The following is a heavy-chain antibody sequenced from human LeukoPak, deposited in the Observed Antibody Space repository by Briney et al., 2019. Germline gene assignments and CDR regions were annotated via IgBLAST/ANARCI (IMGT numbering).Heavy chain of an antibody. V-gene: IGHV3-30*18. CDR2: IWYGGSNK. D-gene: IGHD1-14*01. J-gene: IGHJ6*03. CDR3: AKDLARVTALARPPYYYMDV. Sequence: PGRSLRLSCAASGFTFSSYGMHWVRQAPGKGLEWVAVIWYGGSNKYYADSVKGRFTISRDNSKNTLYLQMNSLRAEDTAVYYCAKDLARVTALARPPYYYMDVWGKGTTVTVSS. CDR1: GFTFSSYG.